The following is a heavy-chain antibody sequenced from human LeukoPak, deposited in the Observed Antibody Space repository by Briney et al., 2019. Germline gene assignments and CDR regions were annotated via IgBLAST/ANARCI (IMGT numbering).Heavy chain of an antibody. V-gene: IGHV4-59*12. CDR1: GGSFSGYY. CDR2: IHHSEVS. J-gene: IGHJ3*02. CDR3: ARDTPLSSGDAFDI. Sequence: PSETLSLTCSVSGGSFSGYYWNWFRQAPGKGLEWIGYIHHSEVSAYNPSLKSRVTMSADRSKKQFSLSLTSVTAADAAVYYCARDTPLSSGDAFDIWGQGTMVTVSS. D-gene: IGHD2/OR15-2a*01.